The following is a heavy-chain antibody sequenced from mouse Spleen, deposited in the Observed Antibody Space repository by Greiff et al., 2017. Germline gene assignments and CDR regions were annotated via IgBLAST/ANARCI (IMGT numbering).Heavy chain of an antibody. CDR3: ARDDYPAWFAY. CDR2: INPYNGGT. CDR1: GYTFTDYY. V-gene: IGHV1-19*01. Sequence: EVQLQQSGPVLVKPGASVKMSCKASGYTFTDYYMNWVKQSHGKSLEWIGVINPYNGGTSYNQKFKGKATLTVDKSSSTAYMELNSLTSEDSAVYYCARDDYPAWFAYWGQGTLVTVSA. D-gene: IGHD2-4*01. J-gene: IGHJ3*01.